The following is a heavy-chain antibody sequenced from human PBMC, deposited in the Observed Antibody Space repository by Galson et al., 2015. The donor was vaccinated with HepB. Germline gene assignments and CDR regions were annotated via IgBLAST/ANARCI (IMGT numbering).Heavy chain of an antibody. CDR2: ISSNGGST. J-gene: IGHJ6*03. V-gene: IGHV3-64D*06. CDR3: ANLRPPPYYMDV. CDR1: GFTFSSYA. Sequence: SLRLSCAASGFTFSSYAMHWVRQAPGKGLEYVSAISSNGGSTYYADSVKGRFTISRDNSKNTLYLQMSSLRAEDTAVYYCANLRPPPYYMDVWGKGTTVTVSS.